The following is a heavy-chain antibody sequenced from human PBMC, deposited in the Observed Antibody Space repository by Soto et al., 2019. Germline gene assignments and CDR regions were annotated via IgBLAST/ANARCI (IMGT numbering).Heavy chain of an antibody. CDR1: GGTFSSYT. Sequence: SVKVSCKASGGTFSSYTISWVRQAPGQGLEWMGRIIPILGIANYAQKFQGRVTITADKSTSTAYMELSSLRSEDTAVYYCAIHKKGYSYCSSYYMDVWGKGTTVTVSS. D-gene: IGHD5-18*01. CDR3: AIHKKGYSYCSSYYMDV. J-gene: IGHJ6*03. CDR2: IIPILGIA. V-gene: IGHV1-69*02.